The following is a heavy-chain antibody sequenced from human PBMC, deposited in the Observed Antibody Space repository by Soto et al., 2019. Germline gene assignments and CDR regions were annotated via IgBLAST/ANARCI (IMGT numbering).Heavy chain of an antibody. Sequence: EVQLLESGGGLVQPGGSLRLSCVASGFTFSSYAMSWVRQAPGKGLEWVSAISGRGDNTYYADSVKGRFTISRDNSKNTLYLQMNSLKDEDTAVYHCAKAAVNWNDADAFDMWGHGTMVTVSS. CDR2: ISGRGDNT. CDR1: GFTFSSYA. J-gene: IGHJ3*02. D-gene: IGHD1-1*01. CDR3: AKAAVNWNDADAFDM. V-gene: IGHV3-23*01.